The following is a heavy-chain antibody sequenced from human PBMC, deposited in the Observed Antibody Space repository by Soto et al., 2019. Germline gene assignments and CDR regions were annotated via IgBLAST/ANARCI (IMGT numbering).Heavy chain of an antibody. D-gene: IGHD6-6*01. V-gene: IGHV3-48*03. CDR1: GFTYSSYE. Sequence: GPLRLSCAASGFTYSSYEMNWVRQAPGKGLVWVSYLSSSGSNIYYADSVKGRFTISSDNDKNSLYLQMNSLRAEVKAVYYCERDEYREIPNYVMDVWGQGTTVTVSS. CDR3: ERDEYREIPNYVMDV. J-gene: IGHJ6*02. CDR2: LSSSGSNI.